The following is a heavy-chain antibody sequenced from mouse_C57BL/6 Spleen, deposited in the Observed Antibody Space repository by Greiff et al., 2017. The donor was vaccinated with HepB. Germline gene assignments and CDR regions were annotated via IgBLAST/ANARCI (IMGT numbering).Heavy chain of an antibody. D-gene: IGHD1-1*01. V-gene: IGHV1-53*01. CDR2: INPSNGGT. Sequence: VQLQQPGTELVKPGASVKLSCKASGYTFTSYWMHWVKQRPGQGLEWIGNINPSNGGTNYNEKFKSKATLTVDKSSSTAYMQLSSLTSEDSAVYYSARGWGVVANWYFDVWGTGTTVTVSS. J-gene: IGHJ1*03. CDR3: ARGWGVVANWYFDV. CDR1: GYTFTSYW.